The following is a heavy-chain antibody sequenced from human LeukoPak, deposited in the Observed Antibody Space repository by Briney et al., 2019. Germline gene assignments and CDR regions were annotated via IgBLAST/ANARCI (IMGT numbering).Heavy chain of an antibody. CDR2: MNPNSGNT. V-gene: IGHV1-8*01. Sequence: ASVKVSCKASGYTFTSYDINWVRQATGQGLEWMGWMNPNSGNTGYAQKFQGRVTMTRNTSISTAYMKLSSLRSEDTAVYYCARAPVEVVVPAADDYYYGMDVWGQGTTVTVSS. J-gene: IGHJ6*02. CDR1: GYTFTSYD. D-gene: IGHD2-2*01. CDR3: ARAPVEVVVPAADDYYYGMDV.